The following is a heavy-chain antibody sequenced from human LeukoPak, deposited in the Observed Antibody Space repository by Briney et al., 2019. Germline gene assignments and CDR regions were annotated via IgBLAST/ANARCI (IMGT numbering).Heavy chain of an antibody. Sequence: GRSLRLSCAASGFTFSSYAMHWVRQAPGKGLEWVAVISYDGSNKYYADSVKGRFTISRDNSKNTLYLQMNSLRAEDTAVYYCARALTYVAFYYFDYWGQGTLVTVSS. D-gene: IGHD3-3*02. J-gene: IGHJ4*02. CDR1: GFTFSSYA. CDR2: ISYDGSNK. V-gene: IGHV3-30*01. CDR3: ARALTYVAFYYFDY.